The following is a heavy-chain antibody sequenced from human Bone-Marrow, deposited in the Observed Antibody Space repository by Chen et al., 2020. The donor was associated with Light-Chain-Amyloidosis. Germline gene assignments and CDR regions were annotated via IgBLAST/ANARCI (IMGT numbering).Heavy chain of an antibody. CDR1: GIIFSSYG. CDR3: AKDISYDDILPGYPADAFDI. V-gene: IGHV3-30*18. D-gene: IGHD3-9*01. Sequence: QVQLVESGGGVVQPGRSLRLSCTTSGIIFSSYGMHWVRQAPGKALEWVAVISYDASNKYYIDSVKGRFTVSRDNSKNALFLQMNSLRAEDTAVYYCAKDISYDDILPGYPADAFDIWGQGTMVTVSS. J-gene: IGHJ3*02. CDR2: ISYDASNK.